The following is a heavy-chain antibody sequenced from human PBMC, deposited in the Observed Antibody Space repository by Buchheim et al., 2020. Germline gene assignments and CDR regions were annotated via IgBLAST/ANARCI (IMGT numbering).Heavy chain of an antibody. CDR3: ARGNVVVVAATPYYYYGMDV. V-gene: IGHV4-31*03. Sequence: QVQLQESGPGLVKPSQTLSLTCTVSGGSISSGGYYWSWIRQPPGKGLEWIGYIYYSGRTYYNPSPKSRVTISVDTSKNQFSLKLSSVTAADTAVYYCARGNVVVVAATPYYYYGMDVWGQGTT. D-gene: IGHD2-15*01. CDR1: GGSISSGGYY. J-gene: IGHJ6*02. CDR2: IYYSGRT.